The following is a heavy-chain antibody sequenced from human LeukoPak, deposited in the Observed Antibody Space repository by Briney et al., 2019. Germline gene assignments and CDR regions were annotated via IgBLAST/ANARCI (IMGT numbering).Heavy chain of an antibody. CDR3: AKRIPNYYGVDV. Sequence: PGGSLRLSCAASGFTFRSNAMTWVRQAPGKGLEWVSTISGSGTSTYYADSVKGRFTISRDNSKNTLYLQMNSLRAEDTAVYYCAKRIPNYYGVDVWGQGTTVTVSS. J-gene: IGHJ6*02. CDR1: GFTFRSNA. CDR2: ISGSGTST. D-gene: IGHD2-15*01. V-gene: IGHV3-23*01.